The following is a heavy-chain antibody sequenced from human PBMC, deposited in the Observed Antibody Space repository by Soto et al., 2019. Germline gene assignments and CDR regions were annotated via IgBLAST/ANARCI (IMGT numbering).Heavy chain of an antibody. J-gene: IGHJ5*02. V-gene: IGHV3-33*01. D-gene: IGHD5-18*01. CDR2: IWYDGSNK. CDR3: ARDLLRRIRIATKSPGGFDP. Sequence: GGSLRLSCAASGFTFSSYGMHWVRQAPGKGLEWVAVIWYDGSNKYYADSVKGRFTISRDNSKNTLYLQMNSLRAEDTAVYYCARDLLRRIRIATKSPGGFDPWGQGTLVTVSS. CDR1: GFTFSSYG.